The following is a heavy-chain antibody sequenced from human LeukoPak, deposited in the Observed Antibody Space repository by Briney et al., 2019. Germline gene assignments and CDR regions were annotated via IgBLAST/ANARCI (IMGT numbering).Heavy chain of an antibody. CDR3: ARGPAQWLVRNYYYYMDV. CDR1: GGSISSGSYY. CDR2: IYTCGST. D-gene: IGHD6-19*01. V-gene: IGHV4-61*02. Sequence: SETLSLTCTVSGGSISSGSYYGSWIRQPAGKGLEWIGRIYTCGSTNYNASLKSRVTISVDTSKNQFSLKLSSVTAADTAVYYCARGPAQWLVRNYYYYMDVWGKGTTVTVSS. J-gene: IGHJ6*03.